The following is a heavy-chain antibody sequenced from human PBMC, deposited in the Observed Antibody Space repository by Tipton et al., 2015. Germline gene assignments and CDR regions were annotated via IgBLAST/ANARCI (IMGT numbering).Heavy chain of an antibody. Sequence: TLSLTCSVSGVSISSRRYYWGWIRQHPGKGLEWIGHIYYSGRTYYNPSLKSRLTISVDTSKNQFSLKVSSVTAADTAVYYCARERVARFFDYWGQGTLLTVSS. V-gene: IGHV4-31*03. CDR3: ARERVARFFDY. D-gene: IGHD3-3*01. CDR1: GVSISSRRYY. CDR2: IYYSGRT. J-gene: IGHJ4*02.